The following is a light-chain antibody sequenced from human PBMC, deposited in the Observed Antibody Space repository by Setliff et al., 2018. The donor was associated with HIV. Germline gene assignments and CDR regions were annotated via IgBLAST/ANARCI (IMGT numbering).Light chain of an antibody. CDR3: QQFSGFPPT. J-gene: IGKJ4*01. V-gene: IGKV1-9*01. Sequence: DIQVTQSPSFLSASVGDRVIITCRASQGISSYLAWYQQKPGKAPELLIYVASTLQSGVPSRFSGSGSGTEFTLTISSLQPEDFATYYCQQFSGFPPTFGGGTKVDIK. CDR1: QGISSY. CDR2: VAS.